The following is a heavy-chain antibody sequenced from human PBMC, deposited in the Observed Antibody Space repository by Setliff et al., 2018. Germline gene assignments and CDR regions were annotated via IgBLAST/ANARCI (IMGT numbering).Heavy chain of an antibody. J-gene: IGHJ4*02. CDR3: ARVIPYYFDS. V-gene: IGHV7-4-1*02. CDR1: GYTFTGYY. Sequence: ASVKVSCKASGYTFTGYYMHWVRQAPGQGLEWMGWIHTNTGNPTYAQGFTGRFVFSLDTSVSTAYLQITSLKAEDTAVYYCARVIPYYFDSWGQGTLVTVSS. CDR2: IHTNTGNP.